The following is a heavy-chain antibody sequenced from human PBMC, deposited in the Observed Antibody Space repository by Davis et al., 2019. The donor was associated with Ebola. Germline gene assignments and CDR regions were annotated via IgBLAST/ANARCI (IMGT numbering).Heavy chain of an antibody. Sequence: GESLKISCAASGFTFSGYWMTWVRQAPGKGLECVAAISMRGDSTDYADSVKGRFTISRDNSNNMLYLQMNNLRVEDTALYYCVQGTTSCHVWGQGTLVTVSS. CDR3: VQGTTSCHV. J-gene: IGHJ4*02. V-gene: IGHV3-23*01. CDR1: GFTFSGYW. CDR2: ISMRGDST. D-gene: IGHD2-2*01.